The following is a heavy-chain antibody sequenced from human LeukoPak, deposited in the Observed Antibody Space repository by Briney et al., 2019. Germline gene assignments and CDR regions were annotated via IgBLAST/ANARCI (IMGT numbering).Heavy chain of an antibody. CDR2: ISYDGSNK. CDR1: GSTFSSYG. CDR3: ACLAVDY. J-gene: IGHJ4*02. Sequence: PGRSLRLSCAASGSTFSSYGMHWVRQAPGKGLEWVAVISYDGSNKYYADSVKGRFTISRDNSKNTLYLQMNSLRAEDTAVYYCACLAVDYWGQGTLVTVSS. V-gene: IGHV3-30*03. D-gene: IGHD3-16*01.